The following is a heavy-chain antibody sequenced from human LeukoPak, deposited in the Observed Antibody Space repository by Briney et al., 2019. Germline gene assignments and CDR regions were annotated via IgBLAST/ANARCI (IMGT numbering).Heavy chain of an antibody. CDR2: IIPIFGTA. V-gene: IGHV1-69*13. CDR3: AREYPSYYYDSSGYYQDYYYYGMDV. Sequence: SVKVSCKASGGTLSSYAISWVRQAPGQGLEWMGGIIPIFGTANYAQKFQGRVTITADESTSTAYMELSSLRSEDTAVYYCAREYPSYYYDSSGYYQDYYYYGMDVWGQGTTVTVSS. CDR1: GGTLSSYA. D-gene: IGHD3-22*01. J-gene: IGHJ6*02.